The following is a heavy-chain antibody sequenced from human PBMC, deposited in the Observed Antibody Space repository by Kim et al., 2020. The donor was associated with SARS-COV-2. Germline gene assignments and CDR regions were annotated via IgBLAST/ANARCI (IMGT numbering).Heavy chain of an antibody. CDR1: GYTFTAYY. V-gene: IGHV1-2*02. Sequence: ASVKVSCKASGYTFTAYYLHWVRQAPGQGLEWMGWIHSNSGATTYAQNFQGRVTITRDTSISTVYMELTSLTSDDTARYYCSREDFWGQGTLVTVSS. CDR3: SREDF. CDR2: IHSNSGAT. J-gene: IGHJ4*02.